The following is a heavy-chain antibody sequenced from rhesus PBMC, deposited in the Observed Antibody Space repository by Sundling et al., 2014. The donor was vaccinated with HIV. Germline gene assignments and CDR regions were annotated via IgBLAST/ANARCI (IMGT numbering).Heavy chain of an antibody. Sequence: QVQLQESGPGLVKPSETLSLTCAVSGGSISSNYWSWIRQAPGKGLEWIGYIYGSGTSTNYNPSLKTRVTLSVDTSKNQLSLNLSAVTAADTAIYYCARLLGQSVWGPGVLVTVSS. D-gene: IGHD1-1*01. J-gene: IGHJ5-1*01. CDR1: GGSISSNY. CDR3: ARLLGQSV. CDR2: IYGSGTST. V-gene: IGHV4-169*01.